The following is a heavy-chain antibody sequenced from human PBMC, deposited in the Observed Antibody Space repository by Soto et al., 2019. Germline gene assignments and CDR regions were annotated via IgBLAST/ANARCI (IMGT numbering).Heavy chain of an antibody. CDR2: IWYDGSNK. CDR3: AREPQRYGDGFDY. Sequence: GGSLRLSCAASGFTFSSYGMHWVRQAPGKGLEWVAVIWYDGSNKYYADSVKGRFTISRDNSKNTLYLQMNSLRAEDTAVYYCAREPQRYGDGFDYWGQGTLVTVSS. D-gene: IGHD4-17*01. CDR1: GFTFSSYG. J-gene: IGHJ4*02. V-gene: IGHV3-33*01.